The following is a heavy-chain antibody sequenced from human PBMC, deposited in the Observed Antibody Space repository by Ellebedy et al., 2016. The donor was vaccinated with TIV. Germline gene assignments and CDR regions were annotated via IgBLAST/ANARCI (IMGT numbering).Heavy chain of an antibody. J-gene: IGHJ6*02. V-gene: IGHV3-30-3*01. CDR3: VVSDYDYRWGMDV. CDR2: ISYDGSNK. CDR1: GFTFSSYA. Sequence: GGSLRLXXAASGFTFSSYAMHWVRQAPGKGLEWVAVISYDGSNKYYADSVKGRFTISRDNSKNTLYLQMNSLRAEDTAVYYCVVSDYDYRWGMDVWGQGTTVTVSS. D-gene: IGHD5-12*01.